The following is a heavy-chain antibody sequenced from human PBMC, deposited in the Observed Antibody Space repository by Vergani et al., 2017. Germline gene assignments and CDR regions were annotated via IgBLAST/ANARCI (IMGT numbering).Heavy chain of an antibody. V-gene: IGHV4-31*03. CDR3: GRGPSDYDFWSGYYKGNWFDP. CDR1: GGSISSGGYY. CDR2: IYYSGST. Sequence: QVQLQESGPGLVKPSQTLSLTCTVSGGSISSGGYYWSWIRQHPGKGLEWIGYIYYSGSTYYNPSLKSRVTISVDTSKNQFSLKLSSVTAADTAVYYCGRGPSDYDFWSGYYKGNWFDPWGQGTLVTVSS. D-gene: IGHD3-3*01. J-gene: IGHJ5*02.